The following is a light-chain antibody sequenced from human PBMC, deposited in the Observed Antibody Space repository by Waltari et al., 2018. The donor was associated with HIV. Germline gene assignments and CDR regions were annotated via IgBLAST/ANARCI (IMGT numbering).Light chain of an antibody. J-gene: IGLJ3*02. V-gene: IGLV1-44*01. CDR1: NSNVGNNF. CDR3: ASWDDNLNHWV. Sequence: QSVLTQTPSASRATGQRILMSCSGTNSNVGNNFVSWFQPVSGGAPKLVIYRNDQRPSGVPARFSAAKSGSTASLAIARLQSDDEAEYFCASWDDNLNHWVFGGGTKLTV. CDR2: RND.